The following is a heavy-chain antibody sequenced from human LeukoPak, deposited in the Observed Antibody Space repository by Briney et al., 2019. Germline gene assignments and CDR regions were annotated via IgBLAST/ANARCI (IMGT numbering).Heavy chain of an antibody. CDR3: ARVLVSVFGGGSYIAFDI. J-gene: IGHJ3*02. CDR1: GGPISSGGYY. V-gene: IGHV4-31*03. D-gene: IGHD1-26*01. CDR2: IYYSGST. Sequence: PSETLSLTCTVSGGPISSGGYYWSWIRQHPGKGLEWIGYIYYSGSTYYNPSLKSRVTISVDTSKNQFSLKLSSVTAADTAVYYCARVLVSVFGGGSYIAFDIWGQGTMVTVSS.